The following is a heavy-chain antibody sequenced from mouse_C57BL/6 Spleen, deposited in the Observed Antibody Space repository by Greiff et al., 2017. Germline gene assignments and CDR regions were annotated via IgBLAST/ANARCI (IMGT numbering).Heavy chain of an antibody. CDR2: INPSNGGT. CDR3: ARGDGYRAWFAY. D-gene: IGHD2-3*01. Sequence: QVQLQQSGTELVKPGASVKLSCKASGYTFTSYWMHWVKQRPGQGLEWIGNINPSNGGTNYNEKFKSKATLTVDKSSSTAYMQLSSLTSEDSAVYYFARGDGYRAWFAYWGQGTLVTVSA. J-gene: IGHJ3*01. V-gene: IGHV1-53*01. CDR1: GYTFTSYW.